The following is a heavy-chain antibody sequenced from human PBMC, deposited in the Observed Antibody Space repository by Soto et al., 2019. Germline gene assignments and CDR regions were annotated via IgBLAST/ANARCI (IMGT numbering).Heavy chain of an antibody. CDR3: AREPLT. V-gene: IGHV4-31*03. J-gene: IGHJ4*02. CDR2: IYYSGTTYYT. Sequence: QVQLQESGPGLVKPSQTLSLTCTVSGGSISSGGYYWSWIRQHPGKGLEWIGYIYYSGTTYYTYYNPSLKSRVPISVDTSKNPYSLKLSSVTAADTAVYYWAREPLTWGQGTLVTVSS. CDR1: GGSISSGGYY.